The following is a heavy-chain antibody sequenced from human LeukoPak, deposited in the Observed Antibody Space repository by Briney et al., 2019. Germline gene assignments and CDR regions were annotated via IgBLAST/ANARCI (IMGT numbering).Heavy chain of an antibody. CDR1: GFTFSSYW. CDR3: ARDDRGITFGGVIVNYFDY. J-gene: IGHJ4*02. D-gene: IGHD3-16*02. V-gene: IGHV3-7*04. CDR2: IKQDGSEK. Sequence: GGSLRLSCAASGFTFSSYWMSWVRQAPGKGLEWVASIKQDGSEKYYVDSVKGRFTISRDNAKNSLYLQMNSLRAEDTAVYYCARDDRGITFGGVIVNYFDYWGQGTLVTVSS.